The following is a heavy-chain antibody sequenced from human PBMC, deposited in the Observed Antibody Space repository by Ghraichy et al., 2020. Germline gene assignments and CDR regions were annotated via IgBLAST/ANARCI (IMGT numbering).Heavy chain of an antibody. V-gene: IGHV3-30*04. J-gene: IGHJ4*02. CDR2: ISYDATHQ. D-gene: IGHD3-10*01. CDR3: VRGFSGSHYSYFDY. Sequence: GGSLRLSCAASGFTFTTHAFHWVRQAPGKGLEWVALISYDATHQYYADSVKGRFTISRDNSKNTLSLQMDSLRPEDTAVYYCVRGFSGSHYSYFDYWGQGTLVTVSS. CDR1: GFTFTTHA.